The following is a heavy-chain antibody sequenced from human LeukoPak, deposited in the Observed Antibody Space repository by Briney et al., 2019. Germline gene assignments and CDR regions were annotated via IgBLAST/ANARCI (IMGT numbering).Heavy chain of an antibody. Sequence: SETLSLTCAVSGGSISSGGYSWSWIRQPPGKGLEWIGYIYHSGSTYYNPSLKSRVTISVDRSKNQFSLKLSSVTAAGTAVYYCARTKWELLRGDWFDPWGQGTLVTVSS. D-gene: IGHD1-26*01. CDR2: IYHSGST. V-gene: IGHV4-30-2*01. CDR3: ARTKWELLRGDWFDP. CDR1: GGSISSGGYS. J-gene: IGHJ5*02.